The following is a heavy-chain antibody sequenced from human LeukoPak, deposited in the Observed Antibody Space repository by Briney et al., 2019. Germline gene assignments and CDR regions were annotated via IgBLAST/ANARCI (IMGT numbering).Heavy chain of an antibody. CDR3: ARWAGSYSSTWFPTPFDF. D-gene: IGHD6-6*01. V-gene: IGHV1-69*13. J-gene: IGHJ4*02. Sequence: GASVKVSCKASGYTFNSYGISWVRQAPGQGLEWMGAITPRFGTANYAQKFQGRVTITADESTSTAYMELSSLRSEDTAVYYCARWAGSYSSTWFPTPFDFWGQGTLVTVSS. CDR1: GYTFNSYG. CDR2: ITPRFGTA.